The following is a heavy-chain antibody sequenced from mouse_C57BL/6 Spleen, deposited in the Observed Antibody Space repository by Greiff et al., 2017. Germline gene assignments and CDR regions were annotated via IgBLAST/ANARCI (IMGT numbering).Heavy chain of an antibody. CDR3: ADDGYYAMDY. J-gene: IGHJ4*01. CDR2: IYPGDGDT. Sequence: SGPELVKPGASVKISCKASGYAFSSSWMNWVKQRPGKGLEWIGRIYPGDGDTNYNGKFKGKATLTADKSSSTAYMQLSSLTSEDSAVYFCADDGYYAMDYWGQGTSVTVSS. D-gene: IGHD2-3*01. CDR1: GYAFSSSW. V-gene: IGHV1-82*01.